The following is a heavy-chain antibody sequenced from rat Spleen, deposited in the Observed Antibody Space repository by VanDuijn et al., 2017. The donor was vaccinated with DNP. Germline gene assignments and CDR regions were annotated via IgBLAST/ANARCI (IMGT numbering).Heavy chain of an antibody. V-gene: IGHV5-7*01. CDR2: ISYAGSST. D-gene: IGHD1-11*01. CDR3: TTDPNYGGYSEGVMDA. J-gene: IGHJ4*01. CDR1: GFTFSDYN. Sequence: EVQLVESGGGLVQPGRSLKLSCAASGFTFSDYNMAWVRQAPKKGLEWVATISYAGSSTYYRDSVKGRFTISRDNAKSTLYLQMDSLRSEDTATYYCTTDPNYGGYSEGVMDAWGQGASVTVSS.